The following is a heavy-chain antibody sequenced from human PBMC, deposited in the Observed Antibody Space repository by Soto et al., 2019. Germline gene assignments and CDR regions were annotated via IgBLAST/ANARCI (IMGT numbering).Heavy chain of an antibody. CDR1: GGTFGNYG. CDR3: ARDREDASGKKYNWFDS. Sequence: GASGKVSCKASGGTFGNYGISWLRQAPGQGLEWMGGTIPIFDTPHYAQKFRDRVTITADATSTAYMELTSLTSEDTATYYCARDREDASGKKYNWFDSWGQGTLVTVSS. V-gene: IGHV1-69*13. J-gene: IGHJ5*01. D-gene: IGHD3-10*01. CDR2: TIPIFDTP.